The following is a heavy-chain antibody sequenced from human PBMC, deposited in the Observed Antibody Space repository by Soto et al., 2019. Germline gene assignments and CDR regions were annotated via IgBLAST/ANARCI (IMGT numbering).Heavy chain of an antibody. CDR2: ISAYNGNT. CDR3: ARASIAAALVGSYDAFDI. Sequence: QVQLVQSGAEVKKPGASVKVSCKASGYTFTSYGISWVRQAPGQGLEWMGWISAYNGNTNYAQKLQGRVTMTTDTSTSTAYMELRSLRYDDTAVYYCARASIAAALVGSYDAFDIWGQGTMVTVSS. V-gene: IGHV1-18*01. CDR1: GYTFTSYG. D-gene: IGHD6-13*01. J-gene: IGHJ3*02.